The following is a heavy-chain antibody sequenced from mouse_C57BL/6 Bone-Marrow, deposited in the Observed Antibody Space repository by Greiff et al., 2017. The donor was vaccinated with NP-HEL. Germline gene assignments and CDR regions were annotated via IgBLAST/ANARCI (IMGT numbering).Heavy chain of an antibody. D-gene: IGHD2-2*01. V-gene: IGHV1-18*01. J-gene: IGHJ3*01. Sequence: EVQLQQSGPELVKPGASVKIPCKASGYTFTDYNMDWVKQSHGKSLEWIGDINPNNGGTIYNQKFKGKATLTVDKSSSTAYMELRSLTSEDTAVYYCASLYYGYDWFAYWGQGTLVTVSA. CDR3: ASLYYGYDWFAY. CDR1: GYTFTDYN. CDR2: INPNNGGT.